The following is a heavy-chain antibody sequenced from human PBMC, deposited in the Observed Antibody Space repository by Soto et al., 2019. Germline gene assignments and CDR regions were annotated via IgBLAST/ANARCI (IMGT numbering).Heavy chain of an antibody. CDR1: GESFRGYY. V-gene: IGHV4-34*02. CDR2: INHSGST. CDR3: ARGEGGFQY. J-gene: IGHJ1*01. Sequence: QVQLQQWGAGLLKPSETLSLSCAVYGESFRGYYWSWIRQSPGKGLEWIGEINHSGSTNYNPSLKSRVTISEDTSKNQFSLKLNSLTAADTAVYYCARGEGGFQYWGQGTLVIVSS.